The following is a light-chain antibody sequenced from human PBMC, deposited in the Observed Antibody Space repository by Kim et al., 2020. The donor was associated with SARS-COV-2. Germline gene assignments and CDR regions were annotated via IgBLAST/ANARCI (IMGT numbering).Light chain of an antibody. CDR3: VLYMGSVSHWV. CDR1: SGSVSTSHY. J-gene: IGLJ3*02. CDR2: NTN. V-gene: IGLV8-61*01. Sequence: QTVVTQEPSFSVSPGGTVTLTCGLTSGSVSTSHYPRWYQQTPGQAPRTLIYNTNTRSSGVPDRFSGSILGNKAALTITGAQADDESDYYCVLYMGSVSHWVFGGGTKLTVL.